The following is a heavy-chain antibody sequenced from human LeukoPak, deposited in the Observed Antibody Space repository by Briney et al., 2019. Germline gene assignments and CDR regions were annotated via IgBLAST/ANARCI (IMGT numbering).Heavy chain of an antibody. J-gene: IGHJ6*03. CDR1: GVSISSSNSY. V-gene: IGHV4-39*07. CDR3: ARADYYGSGSYYPYYYYYMDV. Sequence: PSETLSLTCTVSGVSISSSNSYWGWIRQPPGKGLEWIGSIYYSGNTYYNASLKSQVSISIDTSKNQFSLKLSSVTAADTAVYYCARADYYGSGSYYPYYYYYMDVWGKGTTVTVSS. CDR2: IYYSGNT. D-gene: IGHD3-10*01.